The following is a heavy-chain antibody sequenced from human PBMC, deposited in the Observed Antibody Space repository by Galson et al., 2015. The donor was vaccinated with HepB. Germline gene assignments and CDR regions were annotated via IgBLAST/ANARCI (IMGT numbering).Heavy chain of an antibody. CDR2: IKRKIDGETT. CDR3: TTRFIMGRAVVDP. V-gene: IGHV3-15*01. Sequence: GSLRLSCAASGFNFNDGCMSWVRQAPGKGLEWVGRIKRKIDGETTDYAAPVKGRSTISRDDSKNTLFLQMNNLKTEDTAVYFCTTRFIMGRAVVDPWGQGTLVTVSS. D-gene: IGHD3-10*01. CDR1: GFNFNDGC. J-gene: IGHJ5*02.